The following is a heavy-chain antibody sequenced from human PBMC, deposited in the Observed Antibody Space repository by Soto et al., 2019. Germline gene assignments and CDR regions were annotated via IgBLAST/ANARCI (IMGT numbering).Heavy chain of an antibody. V-gene: IGHV4-34*01. Sequence: SETLSLTCDVYGGSFRGYYWSWIRQPPGKGLEWIGEINHSGSTNYNPSLKSRVTISVDTSKNQFSLKLSSVTVADTAVYYCATSYGNAWYTYWGQGTQVTVSS. CDR2: INHSGST. CDR1: GGSFRGYY. CDR3: ATSYGNAWYTY. J-gene: IGHJ4*02. D-gene: IGHD6-13*01.